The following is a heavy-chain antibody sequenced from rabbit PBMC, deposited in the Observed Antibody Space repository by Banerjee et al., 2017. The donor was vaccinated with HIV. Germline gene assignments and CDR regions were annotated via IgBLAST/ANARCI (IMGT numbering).Heavy chain of an antibody. D-gene: IGHD8-1*01. V-gene: IGHV1S45*01. CDR1: GFDLSSHYS. Sequence: QEQLEESGGDLVKPEGSLTLTCTASGFDLSSHYSMCWVRQAPGKGLEWIGCIHVDSASAYYASWAKGRFTISKTSSTTVTLQMTSLTVADTATYFCARDTGSSFSSYGMDLWGQGTLITVS. CDR2: IHVDSASA. CDR3: ARDTGSSFSSYGMDL. J-gene: IGHJ6*01.